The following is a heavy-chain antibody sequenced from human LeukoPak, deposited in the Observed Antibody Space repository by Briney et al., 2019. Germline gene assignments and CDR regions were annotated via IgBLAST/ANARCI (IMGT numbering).Heavy chain of an antibody. J-gene: IGHJ4*02. CDR2: IKSKTNGGTT. CDR1: GFTFSNAW. D-gene: IGHD5-12*01. V-gene: IGHV3-15*05. CDR3: ARVLSGFPPDY. Sequence: GGSLRLSCAASGFTFSNAWMSWVRQAPGKGLEWVGRIKSKTNGGTTDYAAPVKGRFTISRDDSKNTLYLQMNSLRAEDTAVYYCARVLSGFPPDYWGQGTLVTVSS.